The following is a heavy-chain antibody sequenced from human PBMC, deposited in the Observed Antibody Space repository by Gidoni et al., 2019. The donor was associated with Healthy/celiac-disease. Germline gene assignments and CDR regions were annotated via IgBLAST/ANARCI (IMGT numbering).Heavy chain of an antibody. Sequence: QVQLVHSGAEVKKPGASVKVSCTASGHTFTSYAMHWVRQASGHRLEWMGWINAGNGNTKYSQKFQGRVTITRDTSASTAYMELSSLRSEDTAVYYCARVTTGIAAAGTLGYWGQGTLVTVSS. J-gene: IGHJ4*02. D-gene: IGHD6-13*01. CDR2: INAGNGNT. CDR3: ARVTTGIAAAGTLGY. V-gene: IGHV1-3*01. CDR1: GHTFTSYA.